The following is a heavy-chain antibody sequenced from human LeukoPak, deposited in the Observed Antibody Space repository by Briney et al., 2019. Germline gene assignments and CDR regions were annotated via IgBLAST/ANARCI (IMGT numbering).Heavy chain of an antibody. V-gene: IGHV1-46*01. CDR1: GYTFTSYY. J-gene: IGHJ4*02. CDR3: ARGGDIVLMVYDPYYFDS. CDR2: INPSGGST. Sequence: ASVKVSCKASGYTFTSYYMHWVRQAPVQGLEWMGIINPSGGSTSYAQKFQGRVTMTRYMSTSTVYMELSSLRSEDTAVYYCARGGDIVLMVYDPYYFDSWGQGTLVTVSS. D-gene: IGHD2-8*01.